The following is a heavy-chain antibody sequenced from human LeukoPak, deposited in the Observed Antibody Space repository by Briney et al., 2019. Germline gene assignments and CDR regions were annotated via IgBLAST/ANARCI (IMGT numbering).Heavy chain of an antibody. D-gene: IGHD3-10*01. Sequence: PSETLSLTCTVSGGSISSSSYYWGWIRQPPGKGLEWIGSIYYSGSTYYNPSLKSRVTISVDTSKNQFSLKLSSVTAADTAVYYCARDDRVEGGENWFDPWGRGTLVIVSS. J-gene: IGHJ5*02. V-gene: IGHV4-39*02. CDR3: ARDDRVEGGENWFDP. CDR1: GGSISSSSYY. CDR2: IYYSGST.